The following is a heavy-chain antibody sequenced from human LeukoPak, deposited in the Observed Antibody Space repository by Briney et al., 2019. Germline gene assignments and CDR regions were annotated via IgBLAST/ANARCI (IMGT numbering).Heavy chain of an antibody. CDR1: GGSISSYY. CDR2: IYYSGST. V-gene: IGHV4-59*08. CDR3: ARHARYYYDSSDSWYFDL. Sequence: SETLSLTCTVSGGSISSYYWSWIRQPPGKGLEWIGDIYYSGSTYYNPSLKSRVTISLDTSKIQFSLNLTSVTAADTAVYYCARHARYYYDSSDSWYFDLWGRGTLVTVSS. J-gene: IGHJ2*01. D-gene: IGHD3-22*01.